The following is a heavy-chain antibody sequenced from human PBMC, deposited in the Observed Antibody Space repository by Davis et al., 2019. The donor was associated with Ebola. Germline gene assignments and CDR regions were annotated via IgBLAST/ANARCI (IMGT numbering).Heavy chain of an antibody. CDR1: GASISSDDYY. Sequence: MPSETLSLTCTVSGASISSDDYYWSWIRQHPGRGLEWIGYISYSVNTYYNPSLKSRVIISLDTSKNQFSLKLSSVTAADTAVYYCARGWRYSSGWNKSGRFDYWGQGTLVTVSS. V-gene: IGHV4-31*03. J-gene: IGHJ4*02. CDR3: ARGWRYSSGWNKSGRFDY. CDR2: ISYSVNT. D-gene: IGHD6-19*01.